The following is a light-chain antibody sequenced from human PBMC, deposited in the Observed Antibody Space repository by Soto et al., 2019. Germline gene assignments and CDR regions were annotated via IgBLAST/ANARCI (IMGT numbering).Light chain of an antibody. CDR3: MQTIHLPIT. CDR2: GAS. J-gene: IGKJ5*01. Sequence: EIVMTQSPATLSVSPGERAALSCRASQSVSSNLAWYQQKPGQAPRLLIYGASSRATGIPVRFSGSGSGTDFTLKISRVEAEDGGVFYCMQTIHLPITFGQGTRLEIK. V-gene: IGKV3-15*01. CDR1: QSVSSN.